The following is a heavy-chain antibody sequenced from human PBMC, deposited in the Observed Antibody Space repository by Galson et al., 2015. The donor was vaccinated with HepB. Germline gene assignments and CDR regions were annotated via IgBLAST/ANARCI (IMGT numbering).Heavy chain of an antibody. CDR1: GGSFSGYY. D-gene: IGHD3-10*01. CDR2: INHSGST. Sequence: SETLSLTCAVYGGSFSGYYWSWIRQPPGKGLEWIGEINHSGSTNYNPSLKSRVTISVDTSKNQFSLKLRSVTAADTAVYYCARMDTHSRGGHFYYYMDVWDKGTTVTVSS. J-gene: IGHJ6*03. CDR3: ARMDTHSRGGHFYYYMDV. V-gene: IGHV4-34*01.